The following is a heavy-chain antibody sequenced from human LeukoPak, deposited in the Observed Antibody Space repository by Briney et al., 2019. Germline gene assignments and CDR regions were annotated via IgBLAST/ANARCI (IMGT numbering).Heavy chain of an antibody. CDR3: AIWRWELPYFDY. Sequence: GASVKVSCKVSGYTLTELSMRWVRQAPGKGLEWMGGFDPEDGETIYAQKFQGRVTMTEDTSTDTAYMELSSLRSEDTSVYYCAIWRWELPYFDYWGQGTLVTVSS. CDR1: GYTLTELS. D-gene: IGHD1-26*01. J-gene: IGHJ4*02. V-gene: IGHV1-24*01. CDR2: FDPEDGET.